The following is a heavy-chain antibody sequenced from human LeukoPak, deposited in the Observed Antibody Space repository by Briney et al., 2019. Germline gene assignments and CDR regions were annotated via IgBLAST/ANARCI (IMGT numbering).Heavy chain of an antibody. V-gene: IGHV1-69*04. CDR2: IIPILGIA. D-gene: IGHD2-8*01. J-gene: IGHJ3*02. Sequence: ASVKVSCKASGGTFSSYAISWVRQAPGQGLEWMGRIIPILGIANYAQKFQGRVTITADKSTSTAYMELSSLRSEDTAVYYCARARLTGCTNGVCYTGTDAFDIWGQGTMVTVSS. CDR1: GGTFSSYA. CDR3: ARARLTGCTNGVCYTGTDAFDI.